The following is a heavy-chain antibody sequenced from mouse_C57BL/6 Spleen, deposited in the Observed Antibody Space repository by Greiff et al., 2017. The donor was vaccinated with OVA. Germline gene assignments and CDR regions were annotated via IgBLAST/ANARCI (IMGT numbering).Heavy chain of an antibody. CDR3: ARSGLYYDGSSYFAY. Sequence: VQLQQSGAELVRPGSSVKLSCKASGYTFTSYWMDWVKQRPGQGLEWIGNIYPSDSETHYNQKFKDKATLTVDKSSSTAYMQLSSLTSEDSEVYYCARSGLYYDGSSYFAYWGQGTLVTVSA. J-gene: IGHJ3*01. V-gene: IGHV1-61*01. D-gene: IGHD1-1*01. CDR1: GYTFTSYW. CDR2: IYPSDSET.